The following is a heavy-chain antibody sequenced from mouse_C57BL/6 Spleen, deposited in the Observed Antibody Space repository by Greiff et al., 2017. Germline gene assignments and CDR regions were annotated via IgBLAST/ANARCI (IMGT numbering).Heavy chain of an antibody. CDR3: ARRAYYSNDDYAMDY. CDR2: IDPSDSYT. Sequence: QVQLQQSGAELVMPGASVKLSCKASGYTFTSYWMHWVKQRPGQGLEWIGEIDPSDSYTNYNQKFKGKSTLTVDKSSSTAYMQLSSLTSEDSAVYYCARRAYYSNDDYAMDYWGQGTSVTVSS. V-gene: IGHV1-69*01. D-gene: IGHD2-5*01. J-gene: IGHJ4*01. CDR1: GYTFTSYW.